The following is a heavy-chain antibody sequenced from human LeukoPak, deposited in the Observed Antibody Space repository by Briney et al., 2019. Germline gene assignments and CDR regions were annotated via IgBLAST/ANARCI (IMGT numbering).Heavy chain of an antibody. CDR1: GYSFTSYW. CDR3: ARRNGDYRYYYYYMDV. V-gene: IGHV5-51*01. D-gene: IGHD4-17*01. J-gene: IGHJ6*03. Sequence: GESLKISCKGSGYSFTSYWIGWVRQMPGKGLEWMGIIYPGDSDTRYSPSFQGQVTISADKSISTAYLQWSSLKASDTAMYYCARRNGDYRYYYYYMDVWGKGTTVTISS. CDR2: IYPGDSDT.